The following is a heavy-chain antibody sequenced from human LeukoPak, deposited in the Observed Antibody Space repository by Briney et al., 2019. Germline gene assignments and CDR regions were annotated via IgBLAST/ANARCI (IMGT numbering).Heavy chain of an antibody. D-gene: IGHD2-21*02. CDR2: ISGGGDIT. CDR1: GFTFSNYA. Sequence: PGGSLRLSCAGSGFTFSNYAMSWVRQTAGKGLEWVSAISGGGDITYYADSVKGRFTISRDNSKDTLFLQMHSLRPGDTAVYYCVREDTPATANYWGQGTLVTISS. V-gene: IGHV3-23*01. J-gene: IGHJ4*02. CDR3: VREDTPATANY.